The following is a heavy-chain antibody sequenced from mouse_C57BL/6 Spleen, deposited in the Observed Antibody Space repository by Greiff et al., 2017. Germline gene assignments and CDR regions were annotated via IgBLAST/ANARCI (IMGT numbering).Heavy chain of an antibody. J-gene: IGHJ2*01. CDR2: ISSGSSTL. V-gene: IGHV5-17*01. D-gene: IGHD4-1*01. Sequence: EVQLVESGGGLVKPGGSLKLSCAASGFTFSDYGMHWVRQAPEKGLEWVAYISSGSSTLYYADTVTGRFTISRDNAKNTLFLQMTSLRCDDTAMYYCARGNWDYFDYWGQGPTLTVSS. CDR1: GFTFSDYG. CDR3: ARGNWDYFDY.